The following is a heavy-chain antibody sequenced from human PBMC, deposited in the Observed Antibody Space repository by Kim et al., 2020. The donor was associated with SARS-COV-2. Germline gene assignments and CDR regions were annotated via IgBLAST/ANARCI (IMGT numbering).Heavy chain of an antibody. V-gene: IGHV3-9*01. CDR3: AKAQGRRGTSVSRDYFDF. CDR1: GFTFDDYA. Sequence: GGSLRLSCAASGFTFDDYAMHWVRQAPGKGLEWVSVISRSSGYIDYADSVKGRFTISRDNAKNSLYLQMNSLRAEDTAFYYCAKAQGRRGTSVSRDYFDFWGQGSLVTVSS. J-gene: IGHJ4*02. CDR2: ISRSSGYI. D-gene: IGHD6-25*01.